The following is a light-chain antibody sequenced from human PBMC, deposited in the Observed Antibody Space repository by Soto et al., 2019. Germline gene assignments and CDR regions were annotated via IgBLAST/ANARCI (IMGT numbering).Light chain of an antibody. J-gene: IGLJ1*01. CDR2: AVS. Sequence: QSALTQPASVSGSPGQSITISCSGTSSDIGSYDHVAWYQQFPCKSPNLIIYAVSDRPSGVSNRFSGSKSGNTASLTISGLQAEDEADYYCSSYTSSSTQVFGTGTKVTVL. V-gene: IGLV2-14*03. CDR3: SSYTSSSTQV. CDR1: SSDIGSYDH.